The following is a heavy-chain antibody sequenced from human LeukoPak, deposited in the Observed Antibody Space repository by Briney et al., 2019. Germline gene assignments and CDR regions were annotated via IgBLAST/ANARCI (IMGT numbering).Heavy chain of an antibody. V-gene: IGHV4-59*12. D-gene: IGHD1-26*01. CDR1: GGSISSYY. CDR2: IYYSGST. J-gene: IGHJ5*02. Sequence: PSETLSLTCTVSGGSISSYYWSWIRQPPGKGLEWIGYIYYSGSTNYNPSLKSRVTISVDTSKNQFSLKLSSVTAADTAVYYCARYKGELQPWGQGTLVTVSS. CDR3: ARYKGELQP.